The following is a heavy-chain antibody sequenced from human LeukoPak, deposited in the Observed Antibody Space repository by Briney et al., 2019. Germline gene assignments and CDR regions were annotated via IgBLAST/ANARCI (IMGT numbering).Heavy chain of an antibody. CDR3: AKTNKQSPPRRYFDY. J-gene: IGHJ4*02. D-gene: IGHD6-19*01. V-gene: IGHV4-39*07. CDR1: GVSISSSPYY. Sequence: PSETLSLTCTVSGVSISSSPYYWGWLRQPPEKGLEWIGSIYYSGTTHYNPSLKSRVTISVDTSKNQFSLKLSSVTAADTAVYYCAKTNKQSPPRRYFDYWGQGTLVTVSS. CDR2: IYYSGTT.